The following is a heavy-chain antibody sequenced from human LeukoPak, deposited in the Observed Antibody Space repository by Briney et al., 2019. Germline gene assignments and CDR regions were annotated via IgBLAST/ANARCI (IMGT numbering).Heavy chain of an antibody. CDR1: GGTFSSYA. V-gene: IGHV1-69*13. Sequence: SVKVSCEASGGTFSSYAISWVRQAPGQGLEWMGGIIPIFGTANYAQKFQGRVTITADESTSTAYMELSSLRSEDTAVYYCARRGPYCSSTSCYQLDYWGQGTLVTVSS. D-gene: IGHD2-2*01. CDR2: IIPIFGTA. J-gene: IGHJ4*02. CDR3: ARRGPYCSSTSCYQLDY.